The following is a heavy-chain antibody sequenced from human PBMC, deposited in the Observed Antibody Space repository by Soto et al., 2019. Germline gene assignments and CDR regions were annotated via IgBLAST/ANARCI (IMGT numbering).Heavy chain of an antibody. CDR1: GYTFTSYY. CDR2: INPSGGST. V-gene: IGHV1-46*03. Sequence: ASVKVSCKASGYTFTSYYMHWVRQAPGQGLEWMGIINPSGGSTSYAQKFQGRVTMTRDTSTSTVYIELSSLRSEDTAVYYFARDRRSSDYYYYYYYMDVWGKGTTVTVSS. D-gene: IGHD6-6*01. CDR3: ARDRRSSDYYYYYYYMDV. J-gene: IGHJ6*03.